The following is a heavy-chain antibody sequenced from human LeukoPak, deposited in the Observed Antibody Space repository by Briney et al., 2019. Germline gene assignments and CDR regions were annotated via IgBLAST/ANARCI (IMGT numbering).Heavy chain of an antibody. CDR1: GGSISSYY. CDR3: AKEGAASSGWYGDAFDI. D-gene: IGHD6-19*01. V-gene: IGHV3-23*01. Sequence: PSETLSLTCTVSGGSISSYYWSWVRQAPGKGLEWVSAISGSGGSTYYADSVKGRFTISRDNSKNTLYLQMNSLRAEDTAVYYCAKEGAASSGWYGDAFDIWGQGTMVTVSS. CDR2: ISGSGGST. J-gene: IGHJ3*02.